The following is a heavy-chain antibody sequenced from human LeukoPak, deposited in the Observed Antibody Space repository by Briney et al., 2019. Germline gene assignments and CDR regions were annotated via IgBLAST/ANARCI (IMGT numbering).Heavy chain of an antibody. CDR2: IYYSGST. Sequence: SETLSLTCTVSGGSLSSYYWSWIRQPPGKGLAWIGYIYYSGSTNYNPSLKSRVTISVDTSKNQFSLKLSSVTAADTAVYYCAREGPDNWFDPWGQGTLVAVSS. CDR1: GGSLSSYY. J-gene: IGHJ5*02. CDR3: AREGPDNWFDP. V-gene: IGHV4-59*01.